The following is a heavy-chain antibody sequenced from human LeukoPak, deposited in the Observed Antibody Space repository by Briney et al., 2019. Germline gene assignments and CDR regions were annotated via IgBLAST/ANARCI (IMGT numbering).Heavy chain of an antibody. Sequence: GVSLRLSCAASGFTFSSSAMSWVRQAPGKGLEWVSAISNNGGYTYYADSVQGRFTISRDNSKSTLCLQMNSLRAEDTAVYYCAKQLGYCSDGSCYFPYWGQGTLVTVSS. J-gene: IGHJ4*02. CDR1: GFTFSSSA. V-gene: IGHV3-23*01. D-gene: IGHD2-15*01. CDR3: AKQLGYCSDGSCYFPY. CDR2: ISNNGGYT.